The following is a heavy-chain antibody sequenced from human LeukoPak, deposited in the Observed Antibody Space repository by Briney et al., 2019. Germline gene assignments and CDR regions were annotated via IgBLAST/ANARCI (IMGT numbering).Heavy chain of an antibody. Sequence: SETLSLTCAVYGGSFSGYYWSWIRQPPGKGLEWIGEINHSGSTNYNPSLKSRVTISVDTSKNQFSLKLSSVTAADTAVYYCARGLAAAGYYFDYWGQGTLVTVSS. CDR3: ARGLAAAGYYFDY. J-gene: IGHJ4*02. V-gene: IGHV4-34*01. CDR2: INHSGST. CDR1: GGSFSGYY. D-gene: IGHD6-13*01.